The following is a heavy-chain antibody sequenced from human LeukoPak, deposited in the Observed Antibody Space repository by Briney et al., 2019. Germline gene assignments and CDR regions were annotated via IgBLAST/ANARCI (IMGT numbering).Heavy chain of an antibody. J-gene: IGHJ6*03. V-gene: IGHV3-7*01. Sequence: GGSLRLSCAASGFTFSSYWMSWVRQAPGKGLEWVANIKQDGSEKYYVDSAKGRFTISRDNAKNSLYLQMNSLRAEDTAVYYCAKTLKDRYYDFWSGYYHYYYYMDVWGKGTTVTVPS. D-gene: IGHD3-3*01. CDR3: AKTLKDRYYDFWSGYYHYYYYMDV. CDR1: GFTFSSYW. CDR2: IKQDGSEK.